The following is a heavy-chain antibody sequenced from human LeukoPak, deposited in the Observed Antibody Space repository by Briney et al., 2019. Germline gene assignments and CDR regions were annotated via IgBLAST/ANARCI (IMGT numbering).Heavy chain of an antibody. CDR3: TTTIYGSGKVGY. CDR2: IRSSSNSYAT. J-gene: IGHJ4*02. CDR1: GFTFSDSA. D-gene: IGHD3-10*01. V-gene: IGHV3-73*01. Sequence: GGSLRLSCAASGFTFSDSAIHWVRQASGKGLEWVGRIRSSSNSYATEYAASLNGRFTISRDGSKNTAYLQMNSLKTEDTAVYYCTTTIYGSGKVGYWGQGTLVTVSS.